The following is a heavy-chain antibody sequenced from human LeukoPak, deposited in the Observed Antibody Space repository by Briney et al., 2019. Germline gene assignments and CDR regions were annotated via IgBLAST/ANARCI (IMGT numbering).Heavy chain of an antibody. CDR3: ARDERYYYDSSGYYSSFDY. V-gene: IGHV1-18*01. CDR1: GYTFTSYG. J-gene: IGHJ4*02. Sequence: ASVKVSYKASGYTFTSYGISWVRQAPGQGLEWMGWISAYNGNTKYAQKLQGRVTMTTDTATSTAYMELRSLRSDDTAVYYCARDERYYYDSSGYYSSFDYWGQGTLVTVSS. D-gene: IGHD3-22*01. CDR2: ISAYNGNT.